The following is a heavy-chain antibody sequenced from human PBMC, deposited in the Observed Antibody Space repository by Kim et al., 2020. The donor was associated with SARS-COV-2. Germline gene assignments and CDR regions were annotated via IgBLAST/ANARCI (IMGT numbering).Heavy chain of an antibody. V-gene: IGHV4-39*01. CDR3: ARHLNVYSSSWQVDY. Sequence: SETLSLTCTVSGGSISSSSYYWGWIRQPPGKGLEWIGSIYYSGSTYYNPSLKSRVTISVDTSKNQFSLKLSSVTAADTAVYYCARHLNVYSSSWQVDYWGQGTLVTVSS. CDR1: GGSISSSSYY. J-gene: IGHJ4*02. D-gene: IGHD6-13*01. CDR2: IYYSGST.